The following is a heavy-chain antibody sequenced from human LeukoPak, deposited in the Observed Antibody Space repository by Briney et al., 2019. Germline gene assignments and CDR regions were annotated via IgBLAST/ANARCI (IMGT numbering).Heavy chain of an antibody. Sequence: ASVKVSCKASGYTFTSYYMHWVRQAPGQGLEWMGIINPSGGSTGYAQKFQGRVTMTRDTSTSTVYMELSSLRSEDTAVYYCARDHSPRITMVRGVNGFDYWGQGTLVTVSS. CDR1: GYTFTSYY. V-gene: IGHV1-46*01. D-gene: IGHD3-10*01. J-gene: IGHJ4*02. CDR2: INPSGGST. CDR3: ARDHSPRITMVRGVNGFDY.